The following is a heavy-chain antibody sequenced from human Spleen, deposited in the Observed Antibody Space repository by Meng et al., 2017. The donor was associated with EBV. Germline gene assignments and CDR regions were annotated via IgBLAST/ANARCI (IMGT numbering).Heavy chain of an antibody. CDR3: ARDFYKPTTNWNGWLDS. CDR2: INPSSGGT. Sequence: QVQLVQSGAELMKPGXSVKVPRNASGYTFTDYFMHWVRQAPGQGLEWMGRINPSSGGTNYAQKFQGRVTMTRDTPITTAYMELNRLRSDDTAVYYCARDFYKPTTNWNGWLDSWGQGTLVTVSS. CDR1: GYTFTDYF. V-gene: IGHV1-2*06. J-gene: IGHJ5*01. D-gene: IGHD1-1*01.